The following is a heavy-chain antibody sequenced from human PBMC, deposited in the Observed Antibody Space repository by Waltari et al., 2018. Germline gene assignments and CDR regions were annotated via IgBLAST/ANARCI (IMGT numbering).Heavy chain of an antibody. Sequence: QVQLQESGPGLVKPSATLSLTCTVSGGSISSYYWSWIRQPPGKGLEWIGYIYYSGSTNYNPSLKSRVTISVDTSKNQFSLKLSSVTAADTAVYYCARVTKYSSGSDAFDIWGQGTMVTVSS. J-gene: IGHJ3*02. CDR3: ARVTKYSSGSDAFDI. V-gene: IGHV4-59*01. D-gene: IGHD6-19*01. CDR2: IYYSGST. CDR1: GGSISSYY.